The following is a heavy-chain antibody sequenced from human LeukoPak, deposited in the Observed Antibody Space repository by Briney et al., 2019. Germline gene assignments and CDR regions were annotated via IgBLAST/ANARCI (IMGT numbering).Heavy chain of an antibody. CDR1: GGSFSGYY. J-gene: IGHJ3*02. CDR2: INHSGST. Sequence: SETLSLTCAVYGGSFSGYYWSWIRQPPGKGLEWIGEINHSGSTNYNPSLKSRVTISVDTSKNQFSLKLSSVTAADMAVYYCARGDMTTLERGAFDIWGQGTMVTVSS. CDR3: ARGDMTTLERGAFDI. D-gene: IGHD4-17*01. V-gene: IGHV4-34*01.